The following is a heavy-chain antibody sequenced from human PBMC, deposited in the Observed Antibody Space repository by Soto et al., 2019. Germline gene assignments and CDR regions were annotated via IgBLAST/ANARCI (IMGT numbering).Heavy chain of an antibody. CDR2: ISGSGGST. Sequence: GGSLRLSCAASGFTFSSYAMSWVRQAPGKGLEWVSAISGSGGSTYYADSVKGRFTISRDNSKNTLYLQMNSLRAEDTAVYYCATLEYSSSRRIGPDYGAQGTLVPVSS. CDR3: ATLEYSSSRRIGPDY. CDR1: GFTFSSYA. V-gene: IGHV3-23*01. J-gene: IGHJ4*02. D-gene: IGHD6-6*01.